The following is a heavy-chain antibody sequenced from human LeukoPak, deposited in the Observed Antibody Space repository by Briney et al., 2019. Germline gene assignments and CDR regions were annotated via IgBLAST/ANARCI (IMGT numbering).Heavy chain of an antibody. CDR1: GFTFSSYA. CDR3: ASRGFDYYDSSGYPGG. V-gene: IGHV3-23*01. J-gene: IGHJ4*02. Sequence: GGSLRLSCAASGFTFSSYAMSWVRQAPGKGLEWVSAISGSGGSTYYADSVKGRFTISRDNSKNTLYLQMNGLRAEDTAVYYCASRGFDYYDSSGYPGGWGQGTLVTVSS. D-gene: IGHD3-22*01. CDR2: ISGSGGST.